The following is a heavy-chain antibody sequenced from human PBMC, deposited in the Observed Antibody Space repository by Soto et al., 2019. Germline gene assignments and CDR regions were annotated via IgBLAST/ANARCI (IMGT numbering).Heavy chain of an antibody. J-gene: IGHJ4*02. CDR2: IYYSGST. D-gene: IGHD6-6*01. V-gene: IGHV4-31*03. CDR1: GGSISSGGYY. CDR3: ARGRGSSVLFDY. Sequence: SETLSLTCTVSGGSISSGGYYWSWIRQHPGKGLEWIGYIYYSGSTYYNPSLKSRVTISVDTSKNQFSLKLSSVTAADTAVYYCARGRGSSVLFDYWGQGTLVTVSS.